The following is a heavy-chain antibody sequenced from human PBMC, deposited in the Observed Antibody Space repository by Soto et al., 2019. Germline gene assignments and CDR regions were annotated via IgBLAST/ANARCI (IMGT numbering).Heavy chain of an antibody. D-gene: IGHD7-27*01. CDR1: GFTVSSNY. Sequence: EVQLVESGGGLVQPGGSLRLSCAASGFTVSSNYMSWVRQAPGKGLEWVSVIYSGGSTYYADSVKGRFTISRDNSKNTLYLQMNSLRAEDTAVYYCARVRLELGINWFDPWGQGTLVTVSS. J-gene: IGHJ5*02. CDR2: IYSGGST. V-gene: IGHV3-66*01. CDR3: ARVRLELGINWFDP.